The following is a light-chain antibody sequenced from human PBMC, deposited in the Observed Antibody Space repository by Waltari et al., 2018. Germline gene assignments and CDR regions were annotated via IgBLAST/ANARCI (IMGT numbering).Light chain of an antibody. Sequence: QAALTQPATVTGTPGRSITISCTGSNSNVGNYNLVSWYQKHPGKAPKLIIYEVTNRPSGISDRFSGFKTGNTASLTISGLQAEDEADYYCCSYAGSWIWVFGGGTELTVL. V-gene: IGLV2-23*02. CDR1: NSNVGNYNL. CDR2: EVT. CDR3: CSYAGSWIWV. J-gene: IGLJ3*02.